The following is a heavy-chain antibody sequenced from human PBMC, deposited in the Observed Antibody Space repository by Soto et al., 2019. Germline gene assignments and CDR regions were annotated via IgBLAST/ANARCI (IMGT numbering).Heavy chain of an antibody. CDR3: ARGYRQTGYSSRWVFDY. CDR1: GGSINSGDYY. V-gene: IGHV4-31*03. J-gene: IGHJ4*02. D-gene: IGHD6-13*01. Sequence: HVQLQETGPGLVKPSQTLSLICTVSGGSINSGDYYWNWIRQHPGKGPEWIGYIFYSGCTCYNPCLRSRVTISADTSESQFSLKLRSGTSADTAVYFCARGYRQTGYSSRWVFDYWGQSTLVNVYS. CDR2: IFYSGCT.